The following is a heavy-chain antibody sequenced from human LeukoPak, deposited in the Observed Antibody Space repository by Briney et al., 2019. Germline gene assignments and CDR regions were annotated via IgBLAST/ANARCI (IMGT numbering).Heavy chain of an antibody. D-gene: IGHD6-19*01. CDR1: GFTFSSYA. V-gene: IGHV3-23*01. CDR2: ISGSGGIT. J-gene: IGHJ5*02. CDR3: AKDSGDTSGNWFDP. Sequence: PGGSLRLSCAASGFTFSSYAMSWVRQAPGKGLEWVSSISGSGGITYYTDSVKGRFTISRDNSKSTLFLQMNSLRAEDTAVYYCAKDSGDTSGNWFDPWGQGTLVTVSS.